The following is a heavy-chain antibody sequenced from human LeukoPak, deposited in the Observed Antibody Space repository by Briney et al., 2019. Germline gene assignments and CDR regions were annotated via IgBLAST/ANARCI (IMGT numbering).Heavy chain of an antibody. CDR2: IYTSGST. J-gene: IGHJ4*02. Sequence: SETLSLTCTVSGGSISSGSYYWSWIRQPAGKGLEWIGRIYTSGSTNYNPSLKSRVTISVDTSKNQFSLKLSSVTAADTAVYYCARVIQLCSDYFDYWGQGTLVTVSS. D-gene: IGHD5-18*01. CDR3: ARVIQLCSDYFDY. V-gene: IGHV4-61*02. CDR1: GGSISSGSYY.